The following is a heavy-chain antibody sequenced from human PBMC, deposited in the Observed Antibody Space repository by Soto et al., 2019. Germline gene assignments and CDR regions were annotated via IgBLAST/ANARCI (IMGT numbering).Heavy chain of an antibody. CDR3: AREPVSYGGSFYY. D-gene: IGHD1-26*01. V-gene: IGHV1-18*01. CDR1: GYTFTSYN. CDR2: IRVFNGNT. Sequence: QVHLVQSGTDVKKPGASVKVSCKASGYTFTSYNINWLRQAPGQGLEWMGGIRVFNGNTHYAQNFQGRVTMTTDTPTNTASMELRSLRSDDTAVYYCAREPVSYGGSFYYWGQGTVVTVSS. J-gene: IGHJ4*02.